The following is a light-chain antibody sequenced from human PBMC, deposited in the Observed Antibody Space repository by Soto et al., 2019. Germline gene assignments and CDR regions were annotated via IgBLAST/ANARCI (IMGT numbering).Light chain of an antibody. CDR2: CAS. Sequence: EIVLTQSPATLSLSPGERATLSCRASQSVSNSTSLAWYQHKIAQAPILLIYCASSRAVGVPDRFTGSGSGTDFTLTISSREPEDFAVYYCQHYGDSPPTFGGGTMVE. CDR1: QSVSNSTS. CDR3: QHYGDSPPT. V-gene: IGKV3-20*01. J-gene: IGKJ4*01.